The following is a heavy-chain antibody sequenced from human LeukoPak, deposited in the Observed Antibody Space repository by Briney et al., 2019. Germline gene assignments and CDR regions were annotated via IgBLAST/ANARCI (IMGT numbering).Heavy chain of an antibody. CDR3: ARVDDSGYLWDY. Sequence: GGSLRLSCAASGFTLSFYSMNWVRQAPGKGLEWISYISSSGSTVYYADSVKGRFTISRDNAKSSLYLQMSSLRVEDTAIYFCARVDDSGYLWDYWGQGTLVTVSS. CDR2: ISSSGSTV. V-gene: IGHV3-48*04. D-gene: IGHD3-22*01. CDR1: GFTLSFYS. J-gene: IGHJ4*02.